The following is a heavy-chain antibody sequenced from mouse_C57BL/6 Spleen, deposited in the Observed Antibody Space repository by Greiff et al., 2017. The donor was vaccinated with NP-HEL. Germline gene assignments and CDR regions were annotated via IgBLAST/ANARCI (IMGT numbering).Heavy chain of an antibody. CDR1: GYTFTSYW. CDR2: IHPNSGST. Sequence: VQLQQPGAELVKPGASVKLSCKASGYTFTSYWMHWVKQRPGQGLEWIGMIHPNSGSTNYNEKFKSKATLTVDKSSSTAYMQLSSLTSEDSAVYYCARQGYDYDGDGFDYWGQGTTLTVSS. V-gene: IGHV1-64*01. D-gene: IGHD2-4*01. CDR3: ARQGYDYDGDGFDY. J-gene: IGHJ2*01.